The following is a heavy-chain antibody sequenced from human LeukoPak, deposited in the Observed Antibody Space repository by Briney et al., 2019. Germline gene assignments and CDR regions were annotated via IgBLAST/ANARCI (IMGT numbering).Heavy chain of an antibody. CDR2: IIPIFGTA. V-gene: IGHV1-69*05. J-gene: IGHJ4*02. D-gene: IGHD6-19*01. Sequence: GASVKVSCKASGGTFSSYAISWVRQAPGQGLEWMGRIIPIFGTANYAQKFRGRVTITTDESTSTAYMELSSLRSEDTAVHYCARRRESSGLIFDYWGQGTLVTVSS. CDR3: ARRRESSGLIFDY. CDR1: GGTFSSYA.